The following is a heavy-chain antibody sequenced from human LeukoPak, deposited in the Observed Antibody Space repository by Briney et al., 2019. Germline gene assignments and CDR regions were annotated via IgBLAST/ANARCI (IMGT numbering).Heavy chain of an antibody. CDR1: GFTFSSYT. V-gene: IGHV3-49*03. CDR3: TRVGTSATYVF. D-gene: IGHD1-26*01. CDR2: IRSQAFGGTT. Sequence: GGSLRLSCVASGFTFSSYTMTWFRQAPGKGLEWVGFIRSQAFGGTTDYSASVKDRFTISRDDSKSIVYLQMNSLKTEDTAVYYCTRVGTSATYVFWGQGVLVAVSS. J-gene: IGHJ4*02.